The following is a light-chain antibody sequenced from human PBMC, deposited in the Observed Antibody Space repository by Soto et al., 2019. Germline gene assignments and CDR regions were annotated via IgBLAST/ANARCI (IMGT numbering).Light chain of an antibody. J-gene: IGKJ1*01. CDR3: QKYNSAAWT. Sequence: DIQMTQSPSSLSASVGDRVTITCRASQGISNYLAWYQHKPGKVPKLLIYAASTLQSGVPSRFSGSGSGTVFTLTISSLQPEDVATYDCQKYNSAAWTFGQGTKVEIK. V-gene: IGKV1-27*01. CDR1: QGISNY. CDR2: AAS.